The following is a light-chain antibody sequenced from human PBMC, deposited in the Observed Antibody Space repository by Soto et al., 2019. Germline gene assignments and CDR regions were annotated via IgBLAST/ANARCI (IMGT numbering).Light chain of an antibody. J-gene: IGLJ2*01. CDR3: QSYDSSLSGVV. V-gene: IGLV1-40*01. Sequence: LTQPPSVSGAPGQRVTISCTGSSSNIGAGYDVHWYQQLPGTAPKLLIYGNSNRPSGVPDRFSGSKSGTSASLAITGLQAEDEADYYCQSYDSSLSGVVFGGGTKVTVL. CDR2: GNS. CDR1: SSNIGAGYD.